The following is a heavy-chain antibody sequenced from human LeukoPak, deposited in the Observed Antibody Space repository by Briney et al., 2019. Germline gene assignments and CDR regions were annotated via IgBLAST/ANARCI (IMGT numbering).Heavy chain of an antibody. CDR3: ARVLSPLVAGIPLDY. CDR1: GFTFSSYS. CDR2: ISGSSSYI. V-gene: IGHV3-21*01. Sequence: PGGSLRLSCAASGFTFSSYSMNWVRQAPGKGLEWVSSISGSSSYIYYADSVKGRFTSSRDNAKNSLYLQMNSLRAEDTAVYYCARVLSPLVAGIPLDYWGQGTLVTVSS. J-gene: IGHJ4*02. D-gene: IGHD6-19*01.